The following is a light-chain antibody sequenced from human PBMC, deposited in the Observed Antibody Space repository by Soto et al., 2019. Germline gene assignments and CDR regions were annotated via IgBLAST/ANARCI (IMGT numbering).Light chain of an antibody. CDR3: QQYYSYPPLT. CDR1: QGISSY. J-gene: IGKJ4*01. Sequence: IQMTQSPSSLSASTGDRVTITCRASQGISSYLAWYQQKPGKAPKLLIYAASTLQSGVPSRFSGSGSGTDFTLTISCLQSEDFATYYCQQYYSYPPLTFGGGTKV. CDR2: AAS. V-gene: IGKV1-8*01.